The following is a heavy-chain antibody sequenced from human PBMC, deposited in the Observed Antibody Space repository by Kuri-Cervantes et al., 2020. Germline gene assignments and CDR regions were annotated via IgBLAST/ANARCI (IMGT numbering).Heavy chain of an antibody. J-gene: IGHJ2*01. Sequence: SETLSLTCAVSGYSTSSGYYWGWIRQPPGKGLEWIGSIYHSGSTNYNPSLKSRVTISVDTSKNQFSLKLSSVTAADTAVYYCARVSLRYYDSSGSDWYFDLWGRGTLVTVSS. CDR3: ARVSLRYYDSSGSDWYFDL. CDR1: GYSTSSGYY. D-gene: IGHD3-22*01. CDR2: IYHSGST. V-gene: IGHV4-38-2*01.